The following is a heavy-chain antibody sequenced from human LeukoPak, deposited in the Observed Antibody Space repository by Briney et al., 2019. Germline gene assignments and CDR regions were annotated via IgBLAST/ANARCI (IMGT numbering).Heavy chain of an antibody. CDR1: GFTFSNYA. D-gene: IGHD6-19*01. Sequence: GGSLRLSCAASGFTFSNYAMTWVRQAPGKGLEWVSTISDTSGRLTHADSVLGRFTVSRDNSKNTLFLQMESLRAEDSAVYYCAKGPSGSSRHYFDYWGQGTLVTVSS. CDR2: ISDTSGRL. J-gene: IGHJ4*02. V-gene: IGHV3-23*01. CDR3: AKGPSGSSRHYFDY.